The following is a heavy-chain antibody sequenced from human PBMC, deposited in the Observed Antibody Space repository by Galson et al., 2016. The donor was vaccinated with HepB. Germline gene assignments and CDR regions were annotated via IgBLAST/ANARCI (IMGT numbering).Heavy chain of an antibody. CDR3: ARDGRRGYDMDV. CDR1: GFTFSDYC. J-gene: IGHJ6*02. CDR2: IASNRRTI. Sequence: SLRLSCAASGFTFSDYCMNWVRQAPGKGLEWVSYIASNRRTIYYADSARGRFTISRDNAKNSLYLQMNSLRDEDTAVYYCARDGRRGYDMDVWGQGTTVTVSS. V-gene: IGHV3-48*02.